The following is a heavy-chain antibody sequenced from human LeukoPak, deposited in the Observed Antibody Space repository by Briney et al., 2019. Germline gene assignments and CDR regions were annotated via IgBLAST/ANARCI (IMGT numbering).Heavy chain of an antibody. CDR3: ARVPHDVRGVTPGYFQH. CDR2: ISSSSSYI. V-gene: IGHV3-21*01. D-gene: IGHD3-10*02. J-gene: IGHJ1*01. Sequence: PGGSLRLSCAASGFTVSSNYMSWVRQAPGKGLEWVSSISSSSSYIYYADSVKGRFTISRDNAKNSLYLQMNSLRAGDTAVYYCARVPHDVRGVTPGYFQHWGQGTLVTVSS. CDR1: GFTVSSNY.